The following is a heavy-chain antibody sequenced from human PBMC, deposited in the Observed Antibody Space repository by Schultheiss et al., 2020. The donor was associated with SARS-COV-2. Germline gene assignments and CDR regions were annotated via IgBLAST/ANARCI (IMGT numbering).Heavy chain of an antibody. CDR3: AREQGGSHYYYGMDV. Sequence: GGSLRLSCAASGFTFDDYAMHWVRQAPGKGLEWVSSISSSSSTIYYADSVKGRFTISRDNSKNTLYLQMNSLRAEDTAVYYCAREQGGSHYYYGMDVWGQGTTVTVSS. D-gene: IGHD1-26*01. CDR2: ISSSSSTI. J-gene: IGHJ6*02. V-gene: IGHV3-48*01. CDR1: GFTFDDYA.